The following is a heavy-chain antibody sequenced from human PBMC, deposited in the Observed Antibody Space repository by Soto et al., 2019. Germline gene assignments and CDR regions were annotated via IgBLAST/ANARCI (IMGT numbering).Heavy chain of an antibody. J-gene: IGHJ2*01. CDR2: ISSDGSNY. CDR1: GFTFSACA. D-gene: IGHD3-10*01. CDR3: AKEVGTAITAITISHFHL. V-gene: IGHV3-30*18. Sequence: QVQLVESGGGVVQPGRSQRLSCAASGFTFSACAMHWVRQSPGKGLEWVAVISSDGSNYYYEDSVKGRFTISRDNSKNTLSLQMDSLRAEHTAVYYCAKEVGTAITAITISHFHLWARGTLVTVSS.